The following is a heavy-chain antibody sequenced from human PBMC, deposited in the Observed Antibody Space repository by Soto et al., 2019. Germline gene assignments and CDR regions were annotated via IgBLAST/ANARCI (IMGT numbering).Heavy chain of an antibody. CDR1: GFTFSSYG. D-gene: IGHD3-22*01. CDR3: AKDRHRYYYDSSGYPAY. CDR2: ISYDGSNK. V-gene: IGHV3-30*18. J-gene: IGHJ4*02. Sequence: PGGSLRLSCAASGFTFSSYGMHWVRQAPGKGLEWVAVISYDGSNKYYADSVKGRFTISRDNSKNTLYLQMNSLRAEDTAVYYCAKDRHRYYYDSSGYPAYWGQGTLVTVSS.